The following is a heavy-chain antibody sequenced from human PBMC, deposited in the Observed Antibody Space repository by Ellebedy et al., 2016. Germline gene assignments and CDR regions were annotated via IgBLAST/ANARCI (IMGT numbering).Heavy chain of an antibody. D-gene: IGHD3-16*01. Sequence: SETLSLTCTVPGGSISIYYWSWIRQPPGKGLEWIGYIYYSGTTDYNPSLKSRVTISVDTSKNQFSLKLSSVTAADTAVYYCARSYVWGSSSFYYYGMDVWGQGTTVTVSS. V-gene: IGHV4-59*01. J-gene: IGHJ6*02. CDR2: IYYSGTT. CDR3: ARSYVWGSSSFYYYGMDV. CDR1: GGSISIYY.